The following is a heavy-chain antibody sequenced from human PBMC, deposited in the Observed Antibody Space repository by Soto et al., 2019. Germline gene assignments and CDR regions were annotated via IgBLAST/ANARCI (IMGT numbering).Heavy chain of an antibody. D-gene: IGHD2-2*01. CDR3: ARAIRHIVLVPAAKDGYNWFDP. Sequence: PSETLSLTCAVSGGSISSSNWWSWVRQPPGKGLEWIGEIYHSGSTTYNPSLKSRVTISVDKSKNQFSLKLSSVTAADTAVYYCARAIRHIVLVPAAKDGYNWFDPWGQGTLVTVS. CDR2: IYHSGST. CDR1: GGSISSSNW. J-gene: IGHJ5*02. V-gene: IGHV4-4*02.